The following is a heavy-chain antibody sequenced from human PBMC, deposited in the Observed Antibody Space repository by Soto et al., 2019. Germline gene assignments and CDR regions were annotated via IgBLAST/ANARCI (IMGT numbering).Heavy chain of an antibody. CDR2: IYHSGST. CDR1: GGSISSSNW. CDR3: ARVLLRGYEVGAPTQIDY. J-gene: IGHJ4*02. Sequence: QVQLQESGPGLVKPSGTLSLTCAVSGGSISSSNWWSWVRQPPGKGLEWIVEIYHSGSTNYNPSLKSRVTIPVDKSKNQFSLKLSSVTAADTAVYYCARVLLRGYEVGAPTQIDYWGQGTLVTVSS. V-gene: IGHV4-4*02. D-gene: IGHD1-26*01.